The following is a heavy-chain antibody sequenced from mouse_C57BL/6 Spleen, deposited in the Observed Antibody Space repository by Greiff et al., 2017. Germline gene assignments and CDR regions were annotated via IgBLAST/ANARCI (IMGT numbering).Heavy chain of an antibody. V-gene: IGHV2-5*01. CDR3: AKSYYGNYGAMGY. J-gene: IGHJ4*01. CDR2: IWRGGST. D-gene: IGHD2-1*01. Sequence: QVQLQQSGPGLVQPSQSLSITCTVSGFSLTSYGVHWVRQSPGKGLEWLGVIWRGGSTDYNAAFMSRLSITKDNSKSQVFFKMNSLQADDTAIYYCAKSYYGNYGAMGYWGQGTSVTVSS. CDR1: GFSLTSYG.